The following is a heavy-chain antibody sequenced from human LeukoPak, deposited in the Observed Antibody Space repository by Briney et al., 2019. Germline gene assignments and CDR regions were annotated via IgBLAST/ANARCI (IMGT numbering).Heavy chain of an antibody. Sequence: PSETLSLTCAVYGGSFSGYYWSWIRQPPGKGLEWIGEINHSGSTNYNPSLKSRVTISVDTSKNQFSLKLSSVTAADTAVYYCARAPYYYDSSGYPPIPYYFDYWGQGTLVTVSS. CDR2: INHSGST. V-gene: IGHV4-34*01. D-gene: IGHD3-22*01. J-gene: IGHJ4*02. CDR1: GGSFSGYY. CDR3: ARAPYYYDSSGYPPIPYYFDY.